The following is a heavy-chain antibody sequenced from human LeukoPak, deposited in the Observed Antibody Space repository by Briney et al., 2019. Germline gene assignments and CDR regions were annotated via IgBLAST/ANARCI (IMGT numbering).Heavy chain of an antibody. J-gene: IGHJ4*02. CDR3: AHREVELDYFDY. D-gene: IGHD2-8*02. CDR1: GFSLSTSGMC. V-gene: IGHV2-70*12. CDR2: IDWDDDK. Sequence: SGPTLVNPTQTLTLTCTCSGFSLSTSGMCVSWIRQPPGKALEWLARIDWDDDKYYSTSLKTRLTISKDTSKNQVVLTLTNMDPVDTATYYCAHREVELDYFDYWGQGTLVTVSS.